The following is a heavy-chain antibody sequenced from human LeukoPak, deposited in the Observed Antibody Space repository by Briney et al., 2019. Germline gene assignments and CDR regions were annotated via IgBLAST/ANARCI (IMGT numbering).Heavy chain of an antibody. D-gene: IGHD2-2*01. Sequence: ASVKVSCKASGYTFSSYGISWVRQAPGQGLEWMGWISAYSGNTHYAQKFQGRVTMTTDTSTTTAYMELRGLRSDDTAVYYCARDLEHCRNIICSNSAYWGQGTLVTVSS. V-gene: IGHV1-18*01. CDR2: ISAYSGNT. CDR1: GYTFSSYG. CDR3: ARDLEHCRNIICSNSAY. J-gene: IGHJ4*02.